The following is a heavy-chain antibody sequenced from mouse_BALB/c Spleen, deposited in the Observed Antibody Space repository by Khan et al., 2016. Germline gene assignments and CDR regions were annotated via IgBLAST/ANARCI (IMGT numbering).Heavy chain of an antibody. CDR1: GYTFTSYT. CDR2: INPSSGYT. D-gene: IGHD3-1*01. V-gene: IGHV1-4*01. J-gene: IGHJ2*01. Sequence: QVQLKESGAELVKPGASVKMSCKASGYTFTSYTMHWVKQRPGQGLEWIGYINPSSGYTKYNQKFKDKATLTADKSSSTAYMQLSSLTSEDSAVYYWARKSTRASDWGQGTTLTVSS. CDR3: ARKSTRASD.